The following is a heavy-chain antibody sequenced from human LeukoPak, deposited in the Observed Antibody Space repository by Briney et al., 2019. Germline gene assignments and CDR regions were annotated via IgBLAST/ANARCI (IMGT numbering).Heavy chain of an antibody. CDR1: GFTFSDAW. J-gene: IGHJ4*02. Sequence: RGGSLRLSCAGSGFTFSDAWLNWVRQTPEKGLEWVARIKRQTEGWAKDYAAPVKGRFTISRDDSKSTVYLQMNSLGVEDTAVYFCSRNADHDWWGQGTLVTVSS. CDR2: IKRQTEGWAK. D-gene: IGHD1-14*01. V-gene: IGHV3-15*01. CDR3: SRNADHDW.